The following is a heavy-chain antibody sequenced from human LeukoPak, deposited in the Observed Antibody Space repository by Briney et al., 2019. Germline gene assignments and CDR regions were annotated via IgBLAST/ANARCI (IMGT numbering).Heavy chain of an antibody. V-gene: IGHV1-69*06. J-gene: IGHJ3*02. CDR3: ARDQEYYYDSSGPQDAFDI. Sequence: SVKVSCKASGGTFSSYAISWVRQAPGQGLEWMGGIIPIFGTANYAQKFQGRVTITADKSTSTAYMELSSLRSEDTAVYYCARDQEYYYDSSGPQDAFDIWGQGTMVTVSS. D-gene: IGHD3-22*01. CDR2: IIPIFGTA. CDR1: GGTFSSYA.